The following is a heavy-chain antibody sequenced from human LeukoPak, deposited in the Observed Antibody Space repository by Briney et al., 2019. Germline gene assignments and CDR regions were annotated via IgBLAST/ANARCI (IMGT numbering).Heavy chain of an antibody. CDR1: GDSVPSNNAA. D-gene: IGHD3-10*01. CDR2: TYYTSKWYN. Sequence: SQTLSLTCAISGDSVPSNNAAWNWIRQSPSRGLEWLGRTYYTSKWYNDYAVSVKSRITLNPDTSRNQFSLQLNSVTPEDTAVYFCVRGSRGLIYYFDDWGQGTLVTVSS. V-gene: IGHV6-1*01. CDR3: VRGSRGLIYYFDD. J-gene: IGHJ4*02.